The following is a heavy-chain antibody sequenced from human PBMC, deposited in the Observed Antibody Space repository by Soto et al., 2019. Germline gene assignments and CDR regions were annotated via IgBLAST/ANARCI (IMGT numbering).Heavy chain of an antibody. CDR3: AGVLMTMIVVVDASDI. Sequence: EVQLVESGGGLVKPGGSLRLSCAASGFIFSSYSMNWVRQAPGKGLEWVSSISSRSTYIHYADSVKGRFTISRDNAKNSLYLQINSLRAEETAVYYCAGVLMTMIVVVDASDIRGQGTMVTVSS. D-gene: IGHD3-22*01. J-gene: IGHJ3*02. CDR1: GFIFSSYS. V-gene: IGHV3-21*01. CDR2: ISSRSTYI.